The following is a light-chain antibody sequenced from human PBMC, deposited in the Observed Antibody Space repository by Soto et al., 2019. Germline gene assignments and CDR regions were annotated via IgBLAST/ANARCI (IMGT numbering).Light chain of an antibody. V-gene: IGKV1-5*03. J-gene: IGKJ4*01. Sequence: DIQMTQSPSTLSASVGDRVTITCRASQRISSWLAWHQQKPGKAPKVLIYKASSLESGVPSRFSGSGSGTEFTLTISSLQPDDFATYYCQQYNRYPLTFGGGTKVEIK. CDR1: QRISSW. CDR3: QQYNRYPLT. CDR2: KAS.